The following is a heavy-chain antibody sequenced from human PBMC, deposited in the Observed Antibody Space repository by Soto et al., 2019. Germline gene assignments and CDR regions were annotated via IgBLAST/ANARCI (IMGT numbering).Heavy chain of an antibody. J-gene: IGHJ6*02. CDR1: GGSISSYY. V-gene: IGHV4-4*07. CDR2: IYTSGST. CDR3: ARDRAYCGGDCYSLPYYYYGMDV. D-gene: IGHD2-21*02. Sequence: QVQLQESGPGLVKPSETLSLTCTVSGGSISSYYWSWIRQPAGKGLEWIGRIYTSGSTNYNPSLKSRVTMSVDTSKNQFSLKLSSVTAADTAVYYCARDRAYCGGDCYSLPYYYYGMDVWGQGTTVTVSS.